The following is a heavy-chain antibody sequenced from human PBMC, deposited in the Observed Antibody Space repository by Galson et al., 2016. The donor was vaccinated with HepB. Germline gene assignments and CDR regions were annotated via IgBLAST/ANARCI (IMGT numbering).Heavy chain of an antibody. D-gene: IGHD6-6*01. CDR2: MKEDGSEI. CDR1: GFTFRSYW. V-gene: IGHV3-7*03. J-gene: IGHJ4*02. CDR3: ARTRYRSSSFDY. Sequence: SLRLSCAGSGFTFRSYWMNWVRQAPGKGLEWVANMKEDGSEIHYVDSVRGRFTISRDNAKNSLYLQMNSLRGADTAVYYCARTRYRSSSFDYWGQGTLVTVSS.